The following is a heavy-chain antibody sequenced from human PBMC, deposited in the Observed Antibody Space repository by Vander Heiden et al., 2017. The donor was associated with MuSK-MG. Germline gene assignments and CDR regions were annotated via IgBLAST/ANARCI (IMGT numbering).Heavy chain of an antibody. V-gene: IGHV4-61*02. CDR3: AIGSNYEMGWYDP. J-gene: IGHJ5*02. D-gene: IGHD4-4*01. CDR1: GGSISSGSYY. Sequence: QVQLQESGPGLVNPSQTLPLTCPVSGGSISSGSYYWSWIRQPAGKGLEWIGRIYTSGRTNYNPALKSRVTISVDTSKNQLSLKIRAVTAADTAVYYYAIGSNYEMGWYDPWVQGTLVTVYS. CDR2: IYTSGRT.